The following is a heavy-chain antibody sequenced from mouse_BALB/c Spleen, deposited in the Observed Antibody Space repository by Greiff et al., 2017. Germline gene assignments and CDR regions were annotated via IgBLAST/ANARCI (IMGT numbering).Heavy chain of an antibody. V-gene: IGHV3-5*02. Sequence: EVQLVESGPGLVKPSQTVSLTCTVTGISITTGNYRWSWIRQFPGNKLEWIGYIYYSGTITYNPSLTSRTTITRDTSKNQFFLEMNSLTAEDTATYYCARYYYGSSGLDYWGQGTTLTVSS. J-gene: IGHJ2*01. CDR3: ARYYYGSSGLDY. CDR1: GISITTGNYR. D-gene: IGHD1-1*01. CDR2: IYYSGTI.